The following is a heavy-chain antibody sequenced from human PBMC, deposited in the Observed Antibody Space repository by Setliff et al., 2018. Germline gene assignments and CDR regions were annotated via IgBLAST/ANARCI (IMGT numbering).Heavy chain of an antibody. J-gene: IGHJ4*02. V-gene: IGHV3-33*05. D-gene: IGHD6-13*01. Sequence: PGGSLTLSCAASGFRFSTSDMHWVRQAPGKGLEWVSFIQHDGSREFYADSVKGRFTISRDNSKNTLYLQMNSLRAEDTAIYYCARCSSWHGHYPHFNYWGQGTLVTVSS. CDR2: IQHDGSRE. CDR3: ARCSSWHGHYPHFNY. CDR1: GFRFSTSD.